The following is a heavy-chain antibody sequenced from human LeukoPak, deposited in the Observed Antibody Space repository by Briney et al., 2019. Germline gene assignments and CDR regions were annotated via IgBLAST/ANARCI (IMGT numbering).Heavy chain of an antibody. Sequence: GESLKISCKGSGYNFTSYWIGWVRQMPGKGLEWMGIIYPGDSDTRYSPSFQGQVTISADKSISTAYLQWSSLKASDTAMYNCARHARYSSGWLPDAFDIWGQGTMVTVSS. CDR1: GYNFTSYW. V-gene: IGHV5-51*01. J-gene: IGHJ3*02. CDR3: ARHARYSSGWLPDAFDI. CDR2: IYPGDSDT. D-gene: IGHD6-19*01.